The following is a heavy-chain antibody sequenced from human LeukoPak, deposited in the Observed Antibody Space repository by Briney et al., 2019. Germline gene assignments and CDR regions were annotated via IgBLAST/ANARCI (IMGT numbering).Heavy chain of an antibody. Sequence: PSETLSLTCTVSGGSISSYYWSWIRQPAGKGLEWIGRIYTSGSTNYNPSLKSRVTMSVDTSKNQFSLKLSSVTAADTAVYYCARGVLWFGELALAFDIWGQGTMVTVSS. J-gene: IGHJ3*02. CDR3: ARGVLWFGELALAFDI. D-gene: IGHD3-10*01. V-gene: IGHV4-4*07. CDR1: GGSISSYY. CDR2: IYTSGST.